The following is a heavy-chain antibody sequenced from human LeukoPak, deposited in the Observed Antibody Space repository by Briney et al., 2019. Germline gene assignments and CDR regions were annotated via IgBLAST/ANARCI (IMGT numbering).Heavy chain of an antibody. Sequence: GESLKISCKGSGYSFTSYWIGWVRQMPGKGLEWTGIIYPGDSDTRYSPSFQGQVTISADKSISTAYLQWSSLKASDTAMYYCARLRGSGWYGSYFDYWGQGTLVTVSS. CDR2: IYPGDSDT. V-gene: IGHV5-51*01. J-gene: IGHJ4*02. D-gene: IGHD6-19*01. CDR3: ARLRGSGWYGSYFDY. CDR1: GYSFTSYW.